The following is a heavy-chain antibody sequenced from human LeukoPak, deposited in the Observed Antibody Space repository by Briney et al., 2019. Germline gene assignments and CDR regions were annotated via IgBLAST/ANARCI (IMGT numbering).Heavy chain of an antibody. CDR1: GGSISSYF. J-gene: IGHJ3*02. D-gene: IGHD3-3*02. V-gene: IGHV4-59*08. CDR2: IYYSGST. CDR3: ARPGTIRKDDAFDI. Sequence: SETLSLTCTVSGGSISSYFWSWIRQPPGKGLEWIGYIYYSGSTNYNPSLKSRVTMSVDTSKNQFSLKLSSVTAADTAVYYCARPGTIRKDDAFDIWGQGTMVTASS.